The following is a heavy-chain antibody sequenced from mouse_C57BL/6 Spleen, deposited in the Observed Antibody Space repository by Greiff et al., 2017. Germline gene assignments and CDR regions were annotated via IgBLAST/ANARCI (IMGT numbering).Heavy chain of an antibody. CDR3: TRSGDYGNPYYFDY. CDR2: IDPETGGT. V-gene: IGHV1-15*01. CDR1: GYTFTDYE. J-gene: IGHJ2*01. Sequence: QVHVKQSGAELVRPGASVTLSCKASGYTFTDYEMHWVKQTPVHGLEWIGAIDPETGGTAYNQKFKGKAILTADKSSSTAYMELRSLTSEDSAVYYCTRSGDYGNPYYFDYWGQGTTLTVSS. D-gene: IGHD2-1*01.